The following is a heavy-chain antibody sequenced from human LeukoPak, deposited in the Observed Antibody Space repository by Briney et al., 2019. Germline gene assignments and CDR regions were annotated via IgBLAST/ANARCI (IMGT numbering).Heavy chain of an antibody. J-gene: IGHJ4*02. CDR3: ARQVSSGWYKTDY. V-gene: IGHV4-39*01. D-gene: IGHD6-19*01. Sequence: SETLSLTCTVYGGSISSSSYYWGWIRQPPGKGLEWIGSISYSGSTYYNPSLKSRVTISVDTSKNQFSLKLSSVTAADTALYYCARQVSSGWYKTDYWGQGTLVTVSS. CDR2: ISYSGST. CDR1: GGSISSSSYY.